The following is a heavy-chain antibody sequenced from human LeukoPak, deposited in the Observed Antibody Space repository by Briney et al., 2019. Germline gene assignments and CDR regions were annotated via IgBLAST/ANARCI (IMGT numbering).Heavy chain of an antibody. J-gene: IGHJ4*02. CDR3: AKDATYSSSWYSFSYYFDY. CDR1: GFTFDDYA. CDR2: ISGSGGST. V-gene: IGHV3-23*01. D-gene: IGHD6-13*01. Sequence: GGSLRLSCAASGFTFDDYAMHWVRQAPGKGLEWVSAISGSGGSTYYADSVKGRFTISRDNSKNTLYLQMNSLRAEDTAVYYCAKDATYSSSWYSFSYYFDYWGQGTLVTVSS.